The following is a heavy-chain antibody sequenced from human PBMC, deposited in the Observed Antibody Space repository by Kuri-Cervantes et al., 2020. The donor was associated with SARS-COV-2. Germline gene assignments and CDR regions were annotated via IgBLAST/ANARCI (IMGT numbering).Heavy chain of an antibody. Sequence: GESLKISCAASGFTFSSYEMSWVRQAPGKGLEWVSAISGSGGSTYYADSVKGRFTISRDNSKNTLYLQMNSLRAEDTAVYYCARDFIGSSSFDYWGQGTLVTVSS. D-gene: IGHD6-6*01. CDR1: GFTFSSYE. CDR2: ISGSGGST. V-gene: IGHV3-23*01. CDR3: ARDFIGSSSFDY. J-gene: IGHJ4*02.